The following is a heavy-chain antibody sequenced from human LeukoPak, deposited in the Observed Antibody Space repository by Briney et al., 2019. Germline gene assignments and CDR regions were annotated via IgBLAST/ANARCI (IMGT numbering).Heavy chain of an antibody. J-gene: IGHJ4*02. Sequence: GASVKVSCKVSGYTLTELSMHWVRQAPGKGLEWMGGFDPEDGETIYAQKFQGRVTMTEDTSTDTAYMELSSLRSEDTAVYYCARGIAAAGSSSVDYWGQGTLVTVSS. D-gene: IGHD6-13*01. CDR2: FDPEDGET. CDR1: GYTLTELS. CDR3: ARGIAAAGSSSVDY. V-gene: IGHV1-24*01.